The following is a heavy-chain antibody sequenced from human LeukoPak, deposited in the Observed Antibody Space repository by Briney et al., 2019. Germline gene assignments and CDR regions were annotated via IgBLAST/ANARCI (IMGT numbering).Heavy chain of an antibody. Sequence: NPSETLSLTCAVYGGSFSGYYWGWIRQPPGKGLEWIGSVYHSGSTYDNPSLKSRVTISVDTSKNQFSLKLISVTAADTAVYYCARPVAGYYDILTGYYRGYYFDYWGQGTLVTVSS. CDR1: GGSFSGYY. V-gene: IGHV4-34*01. CDR2: VYHSGST. CDR3: ARPVAGYYDILTGYYRGYYFDY. D-gene: IGHD3-9*01. J-gene: IGHJ4*02.